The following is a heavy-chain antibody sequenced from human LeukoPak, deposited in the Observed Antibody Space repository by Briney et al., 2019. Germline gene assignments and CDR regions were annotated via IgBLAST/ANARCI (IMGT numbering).Heavy chain of an antibody. J-gene: IGHJ4*02. D-gene: IGHD1-20*01. CDR2: ISWNSGSI. CDR3: AKANNWRLLGDYFDY. V-gene: IGHV3-9*01. CDR1: GFTFDDYA. Sequence: GGSLRLSCAASGFTFDDYARHWVRQAPGKGLEGVSGISWNSGSIGYADSVKGRFTISRDNAKNSLYLQMNSLRAEDTALYYCAKANNWRLLGDYFDYWGQGTLVTVSS.